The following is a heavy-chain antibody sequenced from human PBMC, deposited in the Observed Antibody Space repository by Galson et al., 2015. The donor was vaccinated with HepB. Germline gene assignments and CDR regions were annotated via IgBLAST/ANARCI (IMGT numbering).Heavy chain of an antibody. J-gene: IGHJ3*02. CDR2: IYPGDSDT. CDR3: ARGSVTMVRGVIISHDAFDI. Sequence: QSGAEVKKPGESLKISCKGSGYSFTSYWIGWVRQMPGKGLEWMGIIYPGDSDTRYSPSLQGQVTISADKSISTAYLQWSSLKASDTAMYYCARGSVTMVRGVIISHDAFDIWGQGTMVTVSS. D-gene: IGHD3-10*01. CDR1: GYSFTSYW. V-gene: IGHV5-51*01.